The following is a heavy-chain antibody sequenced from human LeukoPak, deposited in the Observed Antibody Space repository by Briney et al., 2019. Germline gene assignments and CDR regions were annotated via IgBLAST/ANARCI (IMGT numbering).Heavy chain of an antibody. CDR3: AKDYYDSSGYYYYFDY. V-gene: IGHV3-23*01. CDR2: ISGSGGST. J-gene: IGHJ4*02. CDR1: GFTFSSYA. Sequence: PGGSLRLSCAASGFTFSSYAVSWVRQAPGKGLEWVSAISGSGGSTYYADSVKGRFTISRDNSKNTLYLQMNSLRAEDTAVYYCAKDYYDSSGYYYYFDYWGQGTLVTVSS. D-gene: IGHD3-22*01.